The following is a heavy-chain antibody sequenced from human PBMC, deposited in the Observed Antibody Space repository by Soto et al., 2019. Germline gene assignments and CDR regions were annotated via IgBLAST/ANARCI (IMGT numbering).Heavy chain of an antibody. V-gene: IGHV1-3*01. D-gene: IGHD6-13*01. Sequence: ASVKVSCKASGYTFTSYAMHWVRQAPGQRLEWMGWINAGNGNTKYSQKFQGRVTITRDTSASTAYMELSSLRSEDTAGYYCARDPLVYSSQNWFDPWGQGTLVTASS. CDR2: INAGNGNT. CDR3: ARDPLVYSSQNWFDP. CDR1: GYTFTSYA. J-gene: IGHJ5*02.